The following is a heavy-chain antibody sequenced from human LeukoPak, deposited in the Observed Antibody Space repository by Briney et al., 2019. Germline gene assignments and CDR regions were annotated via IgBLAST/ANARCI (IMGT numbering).Heavy chain of an antibody. CDR1: GYTFTGYY. CDR2: INPNSGGT. D-gene: IGHD5-12*01. Sequence: ASVKVSCKASGYTFTGYYMHWVRLAPGQGLEWMGWINPNSGGTNYAQKFQGRVTMTRDTSISTAYMELSRLRSDDTAVYYCARAIKRWLPFDYWGQGTLVTVSS. CDR3: ARAIKRWLPFDY. V-gene: IGHV1-2*02. J-gene: IGHJ4*02.